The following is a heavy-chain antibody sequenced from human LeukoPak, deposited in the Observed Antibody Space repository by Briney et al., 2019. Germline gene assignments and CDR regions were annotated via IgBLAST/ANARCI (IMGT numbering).Heavy chain of an antibody. Sequence: SETLSLTCTVSDGSISSYYWSWIRQPPGKGLEWTGSIYYSGSTYYNPSLQSRVTISVDTSKNQFSLRLTSVTAADTAVYYCARDGGVMYDSGGDAFDIWGQGTMVTVSS. V-gene: IGHV4-39*02. CDR3: ARDGGVMYDSGGDAFDI. CDR2: IYYSGST. J-gene: IGHJ3*02. CDR1: DGSISSYY. D-gene: IGHD3-22*01.